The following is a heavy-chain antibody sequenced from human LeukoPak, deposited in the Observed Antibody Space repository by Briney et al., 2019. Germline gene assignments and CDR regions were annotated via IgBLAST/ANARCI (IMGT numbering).Heavy chain of an antibody. J-gene: IGHJ4*02. V-gene: IGHV4-34*01. CDR2: INHSGST. D-gene: IGHD3-22*01. CDR1: GGSFSGYY. Sequence: PSETLSLTCAVYGGSFSGYYWSWIRQPPGKGLEWIGEINHSGSTNYNPSLKSRVTISVDTSKNQFSLKLSSVTAADTAVYYCARSRVDPLTPYYYDSSGYYDYWGQGTLVTVSS. CDR3: ARSRVDPLTPYYYDSSGYYDY.